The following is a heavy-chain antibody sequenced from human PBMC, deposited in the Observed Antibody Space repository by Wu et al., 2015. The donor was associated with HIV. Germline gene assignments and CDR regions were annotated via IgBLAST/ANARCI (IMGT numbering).Heavy chain of an antibody. CDR2: INPKSGDT. D-gene: IGHD2-21*01. CDR3: ARDPILEDGIDV. V-gene: IGHV1-2*02. Sequence: QVQLVQSGPEVKKTGASVKVSCKASGDTFSDYYIQWVRQAPGQGLQWMGWINPKSGDTHYGQNFQGRVTMTRDTSITTAYMELSSLRSDDTAVYYCARDPILEDGIDVWGQGTEGHRLL. J-gene: IGHJ6*02. CDR1: GDTFSDYY.